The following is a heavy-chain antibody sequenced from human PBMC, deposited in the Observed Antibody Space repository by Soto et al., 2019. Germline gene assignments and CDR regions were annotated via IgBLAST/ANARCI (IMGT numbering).Heavy chain of an antibody. CDR2: IWYDGSNK. CDR3: ARDAPGDYGDYLNNYYFDY. J-gene: IGHJ4*02. Sequence: GGSLRLSCAASGFTFSSYGMHWVRQAPGKGLEWVAVIWYDGSNKYYADSVKGRFTISRDNSKNTLYLQMNSLRAEDTAVYYCARDAPGDYGDYLNNYYFDYWGQGTLVTVSS. V-gene: IGHV3-33*01. D-gene: IGHD4-17*01. CDR1: GFTFSSYG.